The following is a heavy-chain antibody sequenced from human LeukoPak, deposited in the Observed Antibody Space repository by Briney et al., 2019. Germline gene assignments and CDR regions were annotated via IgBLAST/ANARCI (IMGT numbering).Heavy chain of an antibody. D-gene: IGHD6-13*01. CDR2: INHSGST. Sequence: SETLSLTCAVYGWSLSGYYLSWIRQPPGKGLEWIGEINHSGSTNYNPSLKSRVTISVDTSKNQFSLKLSSETAADTAVYYCARMYSSSWYVSGGDYNSYMDVWGKGTTVTVSS. J-gene: IGHJ6*03. CDR3: ARMYSSSWYVSGGDYNSYMDV. CDR1: GWSLSGYY. V-gene: IGHV4-34*01.